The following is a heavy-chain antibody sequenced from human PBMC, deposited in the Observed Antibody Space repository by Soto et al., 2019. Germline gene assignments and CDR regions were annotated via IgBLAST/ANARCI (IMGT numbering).Heavy chain of an antibody. CDR2: ISYDGTNK. D-gene: IGHD7-27*01. CDR1: GFSFSISP. CDR3: ARDPKTSGGQHWAFNYFDS. V-gene: IGHV3-30-3*01. J-gene: IGHJ4*02. Sequence: GGSLRVSCAASGFSFSISPMHWVRQAPGKGPEWVALISYDGTNKFYADSVKGRFTISRDNSKSTLYLQVDSLRPEDAAVYYCARDPKTSGGQHWAFNYFDSWGQGTLVTVSS.